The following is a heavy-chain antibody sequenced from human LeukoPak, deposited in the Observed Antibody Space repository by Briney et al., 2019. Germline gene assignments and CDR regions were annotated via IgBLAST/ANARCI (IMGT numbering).Heavy chain of an antibody. D-gene: IGHD6-6*01. CDR1: GGSISSYY. J-gene: IGHJ4*02. CDR3: ARGSPGRSSLCYFDN. Sequence: PSETLSLTCTVSGGSISSYYWSWIRQTPGKGLEWIGDIYYSGSTNYNPSLKSRVTISVDTSKNQFSLKLSSVTAADTAVYYCARGSPGRSSLCYFDNWGQGALVTVSS. V-gene: IGHV4-59*08. CDR2: IYYSGST.